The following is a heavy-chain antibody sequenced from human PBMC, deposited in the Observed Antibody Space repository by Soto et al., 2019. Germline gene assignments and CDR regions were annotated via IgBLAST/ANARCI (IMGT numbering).Heavy chain of an antibody. CDR1: GGSFSSTNSY. V-gene: IGHV4-39*01. J-gene: IGHJ6*03. Sequence: SETLSLTCTVSGGSFSSTNSYWGWFRQPPGKGLEWIGTIFYRGTTYYHPSFNSRVTVSVDTSKNQVSLSLTSVTAADTAVYYCARHRYTATYSIVAVGGKGTRVTAS. CDR3: ARHRYTATYSIVAV. D-gene: IGHD1-26*01. CDR2: IFYRGTT.